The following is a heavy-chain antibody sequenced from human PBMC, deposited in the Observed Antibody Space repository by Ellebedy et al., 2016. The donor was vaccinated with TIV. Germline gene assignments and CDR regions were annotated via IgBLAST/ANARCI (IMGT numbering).Heavy chain of an antibody. D-gene: IGHD3-22*01. CDR3: ARALSDNVLVVGFDM. Sequence: GESLKISXAASGFIFRNAWMNWVRQVPGKGLEWVSAMSGSGGSTYYADSVRGRFTISRDNSKNTLYLQMNSLRAEDTAVYNCARALSDNVLVVGFDMWGQGTMVSVSS. CDR1: GFIFRNAW. J-gene: IGHJ3*02. V-gene: IGHV3-23*01. CDR2: MSGSGGST.